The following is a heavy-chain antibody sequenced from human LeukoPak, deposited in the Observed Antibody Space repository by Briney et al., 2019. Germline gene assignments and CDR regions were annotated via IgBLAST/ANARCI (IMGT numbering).Heavy chain of an antibody. D-gene: IGHD6-13*01. V-gene: IGHV3-33*01. CDR3: ARVIQGNYGMDV. CDR2: IWYDGSNK. Sequence: GGSLRLSCAASGFTFSSYGMHWVRQAPGKGLEWVAVIWYDGSNKYYADSVKGRFTISRDNSKNTLFLQMNSLRVEDTAVYYCARVIQGNYGMDVCGHGITVTVSS. J-gene: IGHJ6*02. CDR1: GFTFSSYG.